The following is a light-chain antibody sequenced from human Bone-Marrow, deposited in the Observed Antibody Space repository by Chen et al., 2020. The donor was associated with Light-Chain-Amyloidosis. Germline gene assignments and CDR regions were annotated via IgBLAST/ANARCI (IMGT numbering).Light chain of an antibody. CDR1: QSISNNY. Sequence: EIVLTQSPGTLSLSPGERATLTCRASQSISNNYLACYRQKPGQAPRLLIYGASSRVTGIPDRFSGSGSGTDFTRTSSRREPEDFAVYYWRQYQQYGSSPTTFGQGTKVEIK. J-gene: IGKJ1*01. V-gene: IGKV3-20*01. CDR2: GAS. CDR3: QQYGSSPTT.